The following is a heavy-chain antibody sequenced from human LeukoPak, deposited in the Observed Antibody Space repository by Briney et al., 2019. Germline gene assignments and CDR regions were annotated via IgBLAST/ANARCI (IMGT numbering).Heavy chain of an antibody. Sequence: PGGSLRLSCAASGFTFSSYGMHWVRQAPGKGLEWVAVISYDGSNKYYADSVKGRFTISRDNSKNTLYLQMNSLRAEDTAVYYSAKDSLYGDYTTYFDYWGQGTLVTVSS. V-gene: IGHV3-30*18. D-gene: IGHD4-17*01. CDR1: GFTFSSYG. CDR2: ISYDGSNK. J-gene: IGHJ4*02. CDR3: AKDSLYGDYTTYFDY.